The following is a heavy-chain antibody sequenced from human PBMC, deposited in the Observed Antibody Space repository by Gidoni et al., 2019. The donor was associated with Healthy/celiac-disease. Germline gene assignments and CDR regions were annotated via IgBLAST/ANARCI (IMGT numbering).Heavy chain of an antibody. CDR3: TTLTMTTASTDI. D-gene: IGHD4-17*01. CDR1: GFTVSNAW. J-gene: IGHJ3*02. CDR2: IKSKTDGGTT. V-gene: IGHV3-15*01. Sequence: EVQLVESGGGLVKPGGSLRLSCAASGFTVSNAWMSWVRQAPGKGLEWVGRIKSKTDGGTTDYAAPVKGRFTISRDDSKNTLYLQMNSLKTEDTAVYYCTTLTMTTASTDIWGQGTMVTVSS.